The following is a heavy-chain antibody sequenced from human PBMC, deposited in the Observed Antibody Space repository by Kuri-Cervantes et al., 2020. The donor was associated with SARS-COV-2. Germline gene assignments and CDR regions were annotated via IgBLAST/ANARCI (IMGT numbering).Heavy chain of an antibody. V-gene: IGHV3-7*03. CDR3: AKDSPGIAVAEAFDL. D-gene: IGHD6-19*01. Sequence: GGSLRLSFAASGFTFSSYWMSWVRQAPGKGLKWVANIKQDGSEKYYVDSVKGRFTISRDNAKNSLYLQMNSLRAEDTAVYYCAKDSPGIAVAEAFDLWGQGTMVTVSS. CDR1: GFTFSSYW. CDR2: IKQDGSEK. J-gene: IGHJ3*01.